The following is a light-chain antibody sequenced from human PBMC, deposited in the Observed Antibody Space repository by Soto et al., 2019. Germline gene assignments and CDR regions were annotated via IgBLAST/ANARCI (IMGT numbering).Light chain of an antibody. CDR1: QTISSY. Sequence: DIQMTQPPSSLSASVGDRVTITCRASQTISSYLNWYQQRPGKAPKLLIYAASSLQSGVPSRFSGSGSGTDFSLTISDLQPEDFASYYCQQSFSNPLTFGGGTKVDIK. J-gene: IGKJ4*01. CDR2: AAS. CDR3: QQSFSNPLT. V-gene: IGKV1-39*01.